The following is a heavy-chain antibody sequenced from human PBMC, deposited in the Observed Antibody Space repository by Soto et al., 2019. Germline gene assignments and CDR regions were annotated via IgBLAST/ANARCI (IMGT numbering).Heavy chain of an antibody. Sequence: EVQLVESGGGLVQPGGSLKLSCAVSGFTFSVSAIHWXXXXXXKGLEWVGRIRSKADNYATAYGASVKGRFSISRXXXXXXXXXXXXXXXXXXTXXXXXXXLAEWEYYDGMDVWGQGTTVTVSS. D-gene: IGHD1-26*01. CDR3: XXLAEWEYYDGMDV. CDR1: GFTFSVSA. V-gene: IGHV3-73*02. CDR2: IRSKADNYAT. J-gene: IGHJ6*02.